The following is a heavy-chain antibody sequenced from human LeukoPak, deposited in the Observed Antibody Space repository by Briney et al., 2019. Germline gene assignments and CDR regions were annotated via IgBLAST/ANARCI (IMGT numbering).Heavy chain of an antibody. CDR2: FYYGGNP. CDR1: GDSITTTTDY. D-gene: IGHD1-7*01. V-gene: IGHV4-39*01. CDR3: TRHQNYQPLDY. Sequence: KPSETLSLTCAVSGDSITTTTDYWGWIRQSPGKGLEWVGSFYYGGNPYYNPSLKSRVTISVDTSKNQFSLKLTSVTSADTAVYYCTRHQNYQPLDYWGPGTLVTVSS. J-gene: IGHJ4*02.